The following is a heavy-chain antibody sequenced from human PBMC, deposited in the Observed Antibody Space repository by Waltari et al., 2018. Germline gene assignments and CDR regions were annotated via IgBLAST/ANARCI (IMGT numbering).Heavy chain of an antibody. V-gene: IGHV4-31*03. CDR2: IYYSGST. CDR1: GGSISSGGYY. Sequence: QVQLQESGPGLVKPSQTLSLTCTVSGGSISSGGYYWTWIRPHPGKGLEWIGYIYYSGSTYYNPSLKSRVTISVDTSKNQFSLKLSSVTAADTAVYYCARGLCGGDCSNWFDPWGQGTLVTVSS. CDR3: ARGLCGGDCSNWFDP. J-gene: IGHJ5*02. D-gene: IGHD2-21*01.